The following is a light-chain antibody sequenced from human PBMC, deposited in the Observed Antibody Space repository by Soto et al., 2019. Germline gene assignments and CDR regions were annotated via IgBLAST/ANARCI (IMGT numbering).Light chain of an antibody. CDR1: SSDVGGYNY. Sequence: QSALTQPASVFGSPGQSITISCTGTSSDVGGYNYVSWYQQHPGKAPKLMIYDVSNRPSGVSNRFSGSKSGNTASLTISGLQSEDEADYYSSSYKSSSTHVVGTRTKV. CDR2: DVS. CDR3: SSYKSSSTHV. V-gene: IGLV2-14*01. J-gene: IGLJ1*01.